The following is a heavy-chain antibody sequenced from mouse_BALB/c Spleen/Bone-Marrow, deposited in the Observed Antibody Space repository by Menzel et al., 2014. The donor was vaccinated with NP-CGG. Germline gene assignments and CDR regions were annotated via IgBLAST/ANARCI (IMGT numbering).Heavy chain of an antibody. Sequence: VQLVESGPGLVAPSQSLSITCTASGFSLSRYSVHWVRQPPGKGLEWLGMIWGGGSTDYNSALKSRLSISKDNSKSQVFLKMNSLQTDDTAMYYCARNPPYGNYEDYYAMDYWGQGTSVTVSS. CDR2: IWGGGST. CDR3: ARNPPYGNYEDYYAMDY. J-gene: IGHJ4*01. CDR1: GFSLSRYS. V-gene: IGHV2-6-4*01. D-gene: IGHD2-1*01.